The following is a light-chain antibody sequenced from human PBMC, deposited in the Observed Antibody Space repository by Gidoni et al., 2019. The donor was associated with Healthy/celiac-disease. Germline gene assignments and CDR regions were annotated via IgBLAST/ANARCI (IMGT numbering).Light chain of an antibody. CDR1: QSISSW. J-gene: IGKJ5*01. V-gene: IGKV1-5*03. CDR3: QQYNSSPIG. CDR2: KAS. Sequence: DIQMTQSPSTLSASVGDRVTITCRASQSISSWLAWYQQKPGKAPKLLIYKASSLESGVPSRFSGSGSGTEFTLTISSLQPDDVATYYCQQYNSSPIGFGQGTRLEIK.